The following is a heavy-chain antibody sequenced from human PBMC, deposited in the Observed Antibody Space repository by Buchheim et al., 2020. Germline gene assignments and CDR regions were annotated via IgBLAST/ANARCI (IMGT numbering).Heavy chain of an antibody. CDR1: GYTFTSYY. J-gene: IGHJ5*02. CDR2: INPSGGST. V-gene: IGHV1-46*01. CDR3: ARCGFAAPPYGFWGQELRGGDNWFDP. D-gene: IGHD1-7*01. Sequence: QVQLVQSGAEVKKPGASVKVSCKASGYTFTSYYMHWVRQAPGQGLEWMGIINPSGGSTSYAQKFQGRVTMTRDTSTSTVYMELSSLRSEDTAVYYCARCGFAAPPYGFWGQELRGGDNWFDPWGQGTL.